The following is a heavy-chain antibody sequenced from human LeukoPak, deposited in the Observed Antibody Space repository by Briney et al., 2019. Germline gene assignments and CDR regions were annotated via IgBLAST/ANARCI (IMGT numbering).Heavy chain of an antibody. CDR3: ARRYCSGGSFYYYNWFDP. Sequence: GESLQISYKGSGYSFTSYWIGWVRQMPGKGLEWMGIIYPGDSDTRYSPSFQGQVTISADKSISTAYLQWSSLKASDTAMYYCARRYCSGGSFYYYNWFDPWGQGTLVTVSS. V-gene: IGHV5-51*01. D-gene: IGHD2-15*01. J-gene: IGHJ5*02. CDR2: IYPGDSDT. CDR1: GYSFTSYW.